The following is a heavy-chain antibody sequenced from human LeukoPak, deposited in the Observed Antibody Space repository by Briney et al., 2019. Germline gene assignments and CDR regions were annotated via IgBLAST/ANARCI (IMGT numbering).Heavy chain of an antibody. Sequence: GGSLRLSCAASGFTFSSYAMSWVRQAPGKGLEWVSAISGSGGSTYYADSVKGRFTISRDNSKNTLYLQMNSLRAEDTAVYYCAKGEYCSGGSCYLALFDYWGQGTLVTVSS. CDR1: GFTFSSYA. D-gene: IGHD2-15*01. CDR3: AKGEYCSGGSCYLALFDY. V-gene: IGHV3-23*01. J-gene: IGHJ4*02. CDR2: ISGSGGST.